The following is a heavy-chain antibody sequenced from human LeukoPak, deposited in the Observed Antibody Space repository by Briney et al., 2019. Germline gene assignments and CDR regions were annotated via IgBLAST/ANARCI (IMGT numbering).Heavy chain of an antibody. D-gene: IGHD2-15*01. CDR1: GFTFSTYG. Sequence: QTGGSLRLSCAASGFTFSTYGMHWVRQAPGKGPEWVAVISNDGSNKYHAGSVKGRFTISRDNCKNTLYLQMNSLRAEDTAVYYCAKDAGHCSGGSCYRQDYWGQGTLVTVSS. V-gene: IGHV3-30*18. CDR3: AKDAGHCSGGSCYRQDY. J-gene: IGHJ4*02. CDR2: ISNDGSNK.